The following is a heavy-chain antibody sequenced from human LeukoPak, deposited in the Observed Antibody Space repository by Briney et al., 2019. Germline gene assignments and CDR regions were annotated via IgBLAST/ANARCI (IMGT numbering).Heavy chain of an antibody. J-gene: IGHJ4*02. V-gene: IGHV4-4*07. CDR2: IHDNRDS. CDR3: ARAPSGCGGTCPSDH. Sequence: SETLSLTCTVSGGSISCYFGSWIRQPAGKGLEWIGRIHDNRDSNNNASLKSRVAMALDTSGNQVSLKLTSVTAADTAVYYCARAPSGCGGTCPSDHWRPGTLVTVSS. D-gene: IGHD2-15*01. CDR1: GGSISCYF.